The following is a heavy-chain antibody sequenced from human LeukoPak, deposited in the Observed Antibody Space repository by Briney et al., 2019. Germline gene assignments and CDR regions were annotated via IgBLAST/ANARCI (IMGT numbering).Heavy chain of an antibody. CDR1: GGSISSGGYS. CDR2: IYHSGST. CDR3: ARVWGGSYFDY. Sequence: SETLSLTCAVSGGSISSGGYSWSWIRQPPGKGLEWIGYIYHSGSTYYNPSLKSRVTISVDRSKNQFSLKLSSVTAADTAVFYCARVWGGSYFDYWGQGTLVTVPS. V-gene: IGHV4-30-2*01. D-gene: IGHD1-26*01. J-gene: IGHJ4*02.